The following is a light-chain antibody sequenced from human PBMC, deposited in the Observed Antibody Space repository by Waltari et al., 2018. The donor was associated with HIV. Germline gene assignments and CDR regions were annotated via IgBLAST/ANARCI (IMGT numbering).Light chain of an antibody. J-gene: IGKJ4*01. CDR1: QDISRY. V-gene: IGKV1-9*01. CDR2: AAS. CDR3: QQLNSYPS. Sequence: DIQLTQSPSFLSTSVGATVTITCRASQDISRYLAWYQKKPGKAPNLLIYAASTFHSGVPSRFSGSGSGTEFTLTISSLQPEDFATYYCQQLNSYPSFGGGTKVE.